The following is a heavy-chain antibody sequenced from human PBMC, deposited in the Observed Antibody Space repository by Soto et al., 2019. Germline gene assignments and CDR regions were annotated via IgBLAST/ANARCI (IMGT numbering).Heavy chain of an antibody. CDR1: GFTFSSYA. J-gene: IGHJ6*03. CDR2: ISGSGGST. Sequence: PGGSLRLSCAASGFTFSSYAMSWVRQAPGKGLEWVSAISGSGGSTYYADSVKGRFTISRDNSRNTLYLQMNSLRAEDTAVYYCAKAGEHNFDWLLYYYYMDVWGKGTTVTVSS. CDR3: AKAGEHNFDWLLYYYYMDV. V-gene: IGHV3-23*01. D-gene: IGHD3-9*01.